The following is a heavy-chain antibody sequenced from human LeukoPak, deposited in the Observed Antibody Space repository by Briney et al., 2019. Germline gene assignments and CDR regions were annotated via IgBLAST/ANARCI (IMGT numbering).Heavy chain of an antibody. CDR3: ARGLRFPVGSGNWFDL. CDR1: GGTFRGYY. J-gene: IGHJ5*02. V-gene: IGHV4-34*01. CDR2: IDHSGST. Sequence: PSETLSLTCAVSGGTFRGYYWSWIRQPPGKGLAWIGEIDHSGSTNYNPSLESRLTLSVDTSKSQVSLNLNSVTAADTAVYYCARGLRFPVGSGNWFDLWGQGTLVTVSS. D-gene: IGHD3-10*01.